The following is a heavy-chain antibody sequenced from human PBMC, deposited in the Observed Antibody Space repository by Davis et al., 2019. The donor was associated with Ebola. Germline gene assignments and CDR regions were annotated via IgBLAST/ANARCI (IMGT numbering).Heavy chain of an antibody. CDR3: ARITGASHAGP. Sequence: MPSETLSLTCTVSGYSISSDYYWGWTRQPPGKGLEWIGSIKHRGSTYYNPSLKSRATMAVDTSKSQFSLKLTSVTAADTAVYYCARITGASHAGPWGQGTLVTVSS. D-gene: IGHD1-14*01. CDR1: GYSISSDYY. J-gene: IGHJ5*02. CDR2: IKHRGST. V-gene: IGHV4-38-2*02.